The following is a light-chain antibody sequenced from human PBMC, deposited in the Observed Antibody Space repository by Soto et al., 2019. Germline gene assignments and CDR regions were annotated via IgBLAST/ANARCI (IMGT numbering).Light chain of an antibody. CDR1: SSDVGSHNL. CDR3: CSYGGSRAV. Sequence: CTGTSSDVGSHNLVSWYQQHPGQAPKLMIYEVSKRPLGVSTRFSASKSGNTASLTISGLQAEDEADYYCCSYGGSRAVFGGGTQLTVL. J-gene: IGLJ7*01. V-gene: IGLV2-23*02. CDR2: EVS.